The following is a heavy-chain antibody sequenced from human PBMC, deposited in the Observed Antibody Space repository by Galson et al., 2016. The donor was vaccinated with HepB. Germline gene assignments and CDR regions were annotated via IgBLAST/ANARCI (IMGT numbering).Heavy chain of an antibody. Sequence: PALVKPTQTLTLTCTFSGFSLTTSGVGVGWIRQPPGKALEWLALIYWDDDKRYSPFLKSRLTITKDTSKDQVVLTMTNMDPVDTATYYCAHLHYDFWGDFYIAGRFFLDHWGQGTLVTVPS. D-gene: IGHD3-3*01. CDR3: AHLHYDFWGDFYIAGRFFLDH. CDR1: GFSLTTSGVG. CDR2: IYWDDDK. J-gene: IGHJ4*02. V-gene: IGHV2-5*02.